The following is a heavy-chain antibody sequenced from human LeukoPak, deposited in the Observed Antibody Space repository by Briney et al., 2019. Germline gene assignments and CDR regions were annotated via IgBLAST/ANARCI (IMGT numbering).Heavy chain of an antibody. J-gene: IGHJ4*02. Sequence: SVKVSCKASGGTFSSYAFNWVRQAPGQGLEWVGRIIPIFGIANYAQKFQGRVTITADKSTSKAYMELTSLRPENTAVCCCARGPMATIGSGDYWGQGTLVTVSS. CDR3: ARGPMATIGSGDY. V-gene: IGHV1-69*04. CDR1: GGTFSSYA. CDR2: IIPIFGIA. D-gene: IGHD5-24*01.